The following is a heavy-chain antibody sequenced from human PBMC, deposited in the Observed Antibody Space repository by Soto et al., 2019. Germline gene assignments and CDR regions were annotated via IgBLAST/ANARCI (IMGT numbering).Heavy chain of an antibody. D-gene: IGHD6-13*01. CDR2: IIPILGIA. CDR3: ARVWNEHSSSWYEGWFDT. J-gene: IGHJ5*02. V-gene: IGHV1-69*02. CDR1: GGTFSSYT. Sequence: QVQLVQSGAEVKKPGSSVKVSCKASGGTFSSYTISWVRQAPGQGLEWMGRIIPILGIANYAQKFQGRVTSDAEKSTGTAHMELSGLRCEDTAVYYYARVWNEHSSSWYEGWFDTWGKGTLVTVSS.